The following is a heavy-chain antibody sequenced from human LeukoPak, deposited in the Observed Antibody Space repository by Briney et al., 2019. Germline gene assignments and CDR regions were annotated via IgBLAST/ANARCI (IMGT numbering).Heavy chain of an antibody. J-gene: IGHJ4*02. CDR1: GFTFSSYG. V-gene: IGHV3-23*01. CDR3: AKLLHYYDSSQPY. D-gene: IGHD3-22*01. Sequence: HPGGSLRLSCAASGFTFSSYGMSWVRQAPGKGLEWVSAISGSGGSTYYADSVKGRFTISRDNSKNTLYLQMNSLRAEDTAVYYCAKLLHYYDSSQPYWGQGTLVTVSS. CDR2: ISGSGGST.